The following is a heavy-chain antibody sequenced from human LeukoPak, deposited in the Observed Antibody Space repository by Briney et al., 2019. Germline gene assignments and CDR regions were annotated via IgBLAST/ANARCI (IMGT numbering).Heavy chain of an antibody. D-gene: IGHD3-10*01. J-gene: IGHJ4*02. V-gene: IGHV3-66*01. CDR1: GFTVSSNY. CDR2: IYSGGST. Sequence: RAGGSLRPSCAASGFTVSSNYMSWVRQAPGKGLEWVSVIYSGGSTYYADSVKGRFTISRDNSKNTLYLQMNSLRAEDTAVYYCARGGPYYGSGSYSYWGQGTLVTVSS. CDR3: ARGGPYYGSGSYSY.